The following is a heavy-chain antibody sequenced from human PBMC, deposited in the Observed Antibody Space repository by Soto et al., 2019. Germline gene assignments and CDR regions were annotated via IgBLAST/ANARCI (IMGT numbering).Heavy chain of an antibody. Sequence: PEGSLRLSCAASGFPFSVYAMAWVRQAPGKGLEWVSTIADTIGTSYYADSVKGRFTLSRDISTNTLHLQMNSLRVDDTAVYYCAKAQWLLVGDYLDSWGQGTLVTVSS. CDR2: IADTIGTS. V-gene: IGHV3-23*01. J-gene: IGHJ4*02. CDR3: AKAQWLLVGDYLDS. CDR1: GFPFSVYA. D-gene: IGHD3-22*01.